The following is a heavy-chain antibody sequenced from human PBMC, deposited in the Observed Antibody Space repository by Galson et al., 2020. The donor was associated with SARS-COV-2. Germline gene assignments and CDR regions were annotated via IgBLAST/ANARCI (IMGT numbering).Heavy chain of an antibody. CDR3: ARFSYRSGYPSFDY. J-gene: IGHJ4*02. CDR1: GYTFTSNG. CDR2: NT. Sequence: ASVKVSCKASGYTFTSNGISWMRQAPGQGLEWMGWNTNYAQKFQGRVTMTTDTSTTTAYMELRGLRSYDTAVYYCARFSYRSGYPSFDYWGQGTLVTVSS. V-gene: IGHV1-18*01. D-gene: IGHD3-22*01.